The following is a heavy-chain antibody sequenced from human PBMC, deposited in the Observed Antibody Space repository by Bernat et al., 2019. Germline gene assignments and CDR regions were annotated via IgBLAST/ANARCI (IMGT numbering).Heavy chain of an antibody. D-gene: IGHD1-26*01. CDR1: GFTFSDHY. V-gene: IGHV3-72*01. CDR3: ARASSYSGTYATRHYFDS. CDR2: SRNKDKTFTT. J-gene: IGHJ4*02. Sequence: EVQLVESGGGLVQPGGSLRLSCAASGFTFSDHYMDWVRQAPGKGLEWVGRSRNKDKTFTTEYAASVTGRFTISRDESKNSLYLQMNSLKTEDTAVYYCARASSYSGTYATRHYFDSWGQGTLVTVSS.